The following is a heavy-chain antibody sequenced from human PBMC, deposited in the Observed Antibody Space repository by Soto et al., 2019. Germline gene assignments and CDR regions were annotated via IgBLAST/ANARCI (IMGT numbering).Heavy chain of an antibody. V-gene: IGHV4-30-2*01. Sequence: QLQLQESGSGLVRPSQTLSLTCTVSGASIGSGSYSWNWIRQPPGKGLEWIGYLHHSGDTYFNPSLRRRVSISVDGATNQFSRKLISVTAADTAVYYCARFPLWFGELDYWGQGALVTVSS. CDR1: GASIGSGSYS. D-gene: IGHD3-10*01. CDR2: LHHSGDT. J-gene: IGHJ4*02. CDR3: ARFPLWFGELDY.